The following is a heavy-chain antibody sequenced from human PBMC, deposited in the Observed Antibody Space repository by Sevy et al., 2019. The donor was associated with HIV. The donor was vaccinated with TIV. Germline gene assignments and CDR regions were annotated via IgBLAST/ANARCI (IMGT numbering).Heavy chain of an antibody. CDR1: GGSFSGYY. CDR2: INHSGST. D-gene: IGHD5-12*01. V-gene: IGHV4-34*01. Sequence: SETLSLTCAVYGGSFSGYYWSWIRQPPGKGLEWIGEINHSGSTNYNPSLKSRVTISVDTSKNQFSLKLSSVTAADTAVYYCARGPAMGRVATISYYYYGMDVWGQGPTVTVSS. CDR3: ARGPAMGRVATISYYYYGMDV. J-gene: IGHJ6*02.